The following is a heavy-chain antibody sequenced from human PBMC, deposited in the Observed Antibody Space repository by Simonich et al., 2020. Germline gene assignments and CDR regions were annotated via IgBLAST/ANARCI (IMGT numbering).Heavy chain of an antibody. CDR1: GFTFSSYA. Sequence: GGGLVQPGGSLRLSCAASGFTFSSYAMSWVRQAPGKGLEWVSAISGSGGSTYYADSVKGRFTISRDNPKNTRYLQMNSLRAEDTAVYYCAKDLGERITMIVVVIDAFDIWGQGTMVTVSS. J-gene: IGHJ3*02. D-gene: IGHD3-22*01. V-gene: IGHV3-23*01. CDR3: AKDLGERITMIVVVIDAFDI. CDR2: ISGSGGST.